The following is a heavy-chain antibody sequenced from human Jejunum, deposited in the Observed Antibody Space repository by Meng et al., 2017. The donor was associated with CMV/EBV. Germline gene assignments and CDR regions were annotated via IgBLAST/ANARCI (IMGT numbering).Heavy chain of an antibody. D-gene: IGHD5-18*01. CDR2: FVNNVDT. CDR1: RYTLTSYD. J-gene: IGHJ4*02. V-gene: IGHV1-18*01. Sequence: QVQMVRSGAEVKNPGASVMVYRKDSRYTLTSYDINWVRQATGQGLEWLGWFVNNVDTYSAQKFQGRVTMTTDTHTSTAFMELRSLRSDDTAVYYCATVPYSYVPFTAFDSWGQGTLVTVSS. CDR3: ATVPYSYVPFTAFDS.